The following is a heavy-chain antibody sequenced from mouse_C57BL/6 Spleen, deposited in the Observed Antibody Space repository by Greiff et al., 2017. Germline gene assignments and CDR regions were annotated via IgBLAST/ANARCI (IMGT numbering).Heavy chain of an antibody. J-gene: IGHJ4*01. V-gene: IGHV1-55*01. D-gene: IGHD2-4*01. CDR3: ATYDYDRGSYYAMDY. CDR2: IYPGSGST. Sequence: QVQLKQPGAGLVKPGASVKMSCKASGYTFTSYWITWVKQRPGQGLEWIGDIYPGSGSTNYNEKFKSKATLTVDTSSSTAYMQLSSLTSEDSAVYYCATYDYDRGSYYAMDYWGQGTSVTVSS. CDR1: GYTFTSYW.